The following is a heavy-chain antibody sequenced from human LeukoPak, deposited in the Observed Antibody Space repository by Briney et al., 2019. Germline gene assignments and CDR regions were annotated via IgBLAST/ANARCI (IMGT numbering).Heavy chain of an antibody. CDR2: MYLGDSET. D-gene: IGHD6-19*01. J-gene: IGHJ4*02. CDR1: AQSFANSW. V-gene: IGHV5-51*01. CDR3: VRHEGSISGWPFDY. Sequence: GESLKISCKGSAQSFANSWIAWVRQKPGKGLEWMGIMYLGDSETRYSPSFQGQVTISADKSISTVFLQWSSLKASDTAMYYCVRHEGSISGWPFDYWGQGTLVTVSS.